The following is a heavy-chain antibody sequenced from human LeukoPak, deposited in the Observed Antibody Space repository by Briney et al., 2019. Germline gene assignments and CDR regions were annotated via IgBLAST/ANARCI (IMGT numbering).Heavy chain of an antibody. CDR1: GYSFTNYW. CDR2: IYPGDSDT. CDR3: ARGGVSFFDWLAFDY. V-gene: IGHV5-51*01. J-gene: IGHJ4*02. Sequence: GESLKISCKGSGYSFTNYWIGWVRQMPGKGLEWMGIIYPGDSDTRYRLSFQDQVTISADKSITTAYLQWNSLKASDTAMYYCARGGVSFFDWLAFDYWGQGTLVTVSS. D-gene: IGHD3-9*01.